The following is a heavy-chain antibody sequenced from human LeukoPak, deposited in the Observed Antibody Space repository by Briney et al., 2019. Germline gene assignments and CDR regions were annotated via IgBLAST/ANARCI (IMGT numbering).Heavy chain of an antibody. CDR2: IIPIFGTA. D-gene: IGHD3-10*01. Sequence: GASVKVSCKASGGTFSSYAISWVRQAPGQGLEWMGGIIPIFGTANYAQKFQGRVTITADESTSTAYMELSSLRSEDTAVYYCARAVINYYGSGSYPNPYYYYYYMDVWGKGTTVTISS. CDR3: ARAVINYYGSGSYPNPYYYYYYMDV. CDR1: GGTFSSYA. V-gene: IGHV1-69*13. J-gene: IGHJ6*03.